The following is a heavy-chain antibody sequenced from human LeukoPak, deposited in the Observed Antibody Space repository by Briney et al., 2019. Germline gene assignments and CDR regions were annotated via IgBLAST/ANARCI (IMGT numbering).Heavy chain of an antibody. CDR2: IYTSGST. D-gene: IGHD1-7*01. Sequence: SQTLSLTCTVSGGSISSGSYYWSWIRQPAWKGLEWIGRIYTSGSTNYNPSLKSRVTISVDTSKNQFSLKLSSVTAADTAVYYCARGPVGGTTYNDGDAFDIWGQGTMVTVSS. CDR3: ARGPVGGTTYNDGDAFDI. J-gene: IGHJ3*02. V-gene: IGHV4-61*02. CDR1: GGSISSGSYY.